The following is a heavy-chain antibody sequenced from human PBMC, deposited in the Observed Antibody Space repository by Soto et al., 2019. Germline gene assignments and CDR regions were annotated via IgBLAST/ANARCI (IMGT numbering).Heavy chain of an antibody. V-gene: IGHV3-33*01. CDR3: GRDMVTLNTGGGDY. D-gene: IGHD5-18*01. CDR1: EFTFNNYG. J-gene: IGHJ4*02. CDR2: IWHDGSNK. Sequence: QLVESGGGVVQPGRSLRLSCAVSEFTFNNYGIHWVRQAPGKGLEWVSFIWHDGSNKYYADSVKGRFTISRDNSRNTGYLQMNSLKVEDTAVFYCGRDMVTLNTGGGDYWGQGTLVTVSS.